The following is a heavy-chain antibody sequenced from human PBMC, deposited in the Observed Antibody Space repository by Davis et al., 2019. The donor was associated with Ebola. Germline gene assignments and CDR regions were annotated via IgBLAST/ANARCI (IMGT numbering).Heavy chain of an antibody. CDR1: GFTFSSYW. CDR2: IKQDGSEK. CDR3: AKAYGSYYYYGMDV. V-gene: IGHV3-7*01. D-gene: IGHD1-26*01. J-gene: IGHJ6*02. Sequence: GESLKISCAASGFTFSSYWMSWVRQAPGKGLEWVANIKQDGSEKYYVDSVKGRFTISRDNSKNTLYLQMNSLRAEDTAVYYCAKAYGSYYYYGMDVWGQGTTVTVSS.